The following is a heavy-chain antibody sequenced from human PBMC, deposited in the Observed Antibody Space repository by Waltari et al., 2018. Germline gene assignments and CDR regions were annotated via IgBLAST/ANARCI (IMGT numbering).Heavy chain of an antibody. CDR1: GFSFSDYY. CDR3: TRPPGDRRRDY. CDR2: ISRSGSTI. J-gene: IGHJ4*02. Sequence: QVQLVDSGGGLVKPGGSLRLSCAASGFSFSDYYMGWIRQAPGKGMEWISYISRSGSTIYYADSVKGRFSISRDNGKNSLYLQMNSLRAEDTAVYYCTRPPGDRRRDYWGQGTLVTVSS. V-gene: IGHV3-11*01. D-gene: IGHD3-10*01.